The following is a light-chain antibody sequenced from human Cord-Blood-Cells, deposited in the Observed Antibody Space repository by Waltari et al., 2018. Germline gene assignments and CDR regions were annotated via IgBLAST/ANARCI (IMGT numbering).Light chain of an antibody. CDR1: QSISSW. V-gene: IGKV1-5*01. J-gene: IGKJ2*01. CDR3: QQYNSYT. CDR2: DAS. Sequence: DIQMTQSPSTLSASVGDRVTITCRASQSISSWLAWYQQKPGKAPKLLIYDASSLESGVPSRFSGSGSGTEFTITSSSLQPDEFATYYCQQYNSYTFGQGTKLEIK.